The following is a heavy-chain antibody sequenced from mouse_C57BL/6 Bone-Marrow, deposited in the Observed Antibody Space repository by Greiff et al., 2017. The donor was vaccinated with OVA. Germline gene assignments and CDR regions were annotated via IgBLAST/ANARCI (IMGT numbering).Heavy chain of an antibody. J-gene: IGHJ3*01. CDR2: INPSSGYT. CDR3: ARRDQAWFAY. V-gene: IGHV1-4*01. CDR1: GYTFTSYT. Sequence: QVQLQQSGAELARPGASVKMSCKASGYTFTSYTMHWVKQRPGQGLAWIGYINPSSGYTKYNQKFKDKATLTADKSSSTAYMQLGSLTSEDSAVYYCARRDQAWFAYWGQGTLVTVSA.